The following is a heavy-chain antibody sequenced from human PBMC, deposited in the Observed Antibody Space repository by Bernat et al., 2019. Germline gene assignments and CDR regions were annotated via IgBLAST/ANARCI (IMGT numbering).Heavy chain of an antibody. CDR1: GGSISSSSYY. V-gene: IGHV4-39*01. CDR2: IYYSGST. D-gene: IGHD6-19*01. CDR3: ARQSGIAVLFVY. Sequence: QLQLQESGPGLVKPSETLSLTCTVSGGSISSSSYYWGWIRQPPGKGLEWIGSIYYSGSTYYNPSLKSRVTISVDTSKNQFSLKLSSVTAADTAVYYCARQSGIAVLFVYWGQGTLVTVSS. J-gene: IGHJ4*02.